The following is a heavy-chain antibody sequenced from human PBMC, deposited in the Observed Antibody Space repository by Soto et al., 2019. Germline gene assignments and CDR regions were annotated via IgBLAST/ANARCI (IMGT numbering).Heavy chain of an antibody. J-gene: IGHJ6*02. Sequence: QVQLVQSGAEVKKPGSSVKVSCKASGGTFSSYAISWVRQAPGQGLEWMGGIIPIFGTANYAQKFQGRVTITADKSTSTAYTELSSLRSEDTAVYYCARDYPERNYYYYGMDVWGQGTTVTVSS. CDR1: GGTFSSYA. CDR2: IIPIFGTA. CDR3: ARDYPERNYYYYGMDV. D-gene: IGHD1-1*01. V-gene: IGHV1-69*06.